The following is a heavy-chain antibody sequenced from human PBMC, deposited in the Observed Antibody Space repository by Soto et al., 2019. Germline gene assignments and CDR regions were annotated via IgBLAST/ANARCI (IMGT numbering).Heavy chain of an antibody. J-gene: IGHJ6*02. CDR1: GGSVSSGHYY. CDR2: TYYSGST. Sequence: PSETLSLTCTVSGGSVSSGHYYWSWIRQPPGRGLEPIGYTYYSGSTHYNPSLKSRVTISLDTSKNQFSLKLSSVAAADTAVYYCARGADYYDSGFYRGGLDVWGQGTTVTVSS. V-gene: IGHV4-61*01. CDR3: ARGADYYDSGFYRGGLDV. D-gene: IGHD3-22*01.